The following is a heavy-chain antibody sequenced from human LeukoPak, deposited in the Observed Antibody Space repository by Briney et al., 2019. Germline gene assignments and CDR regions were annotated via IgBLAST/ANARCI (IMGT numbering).Heavy chain of an antibody. V-gene: IGHV4-38-2*01. D-gene: IGHD3-10*01. CDR2: TYHGGIP. J-gene: IGHJ4*02. Sequence: PSETLSLTCAVSGYSLSSGYYWGWIRQPPGKGLDWIGSTYHGGIPSYNPSLKSRVPISLDMSKNQFSLRLSSVTAADTAVYFCARGSGDYNVSWSYLGAFDYWGQGTLVTVSS. CDR3: ARGSGDYNVSWSYLGAFDY. CDR1: GYSLSSGYY.